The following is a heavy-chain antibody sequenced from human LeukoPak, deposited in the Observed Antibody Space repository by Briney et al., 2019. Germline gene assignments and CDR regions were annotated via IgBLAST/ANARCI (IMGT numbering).Heavy chain of an antibody. CDR1: GYTLTELS. CDR3: ATDSMVRGVTTYYYYYMDV. CDR2: FDPEDGET. Sequence: ASVKVSCKVSGYTLTELSMHWVRQAPGKGLEWMGGFDPEDGETIYAQKFQGRVTMTEDTSTDTAYMELSSLRSEDTAVYYCATDSMVRGVTTYYYYYMDVWGKGTTVTISS. D-gene: IGHD3-10*01. V-gene: IGHV1-24*01. J-gene: IGHJ6*03.